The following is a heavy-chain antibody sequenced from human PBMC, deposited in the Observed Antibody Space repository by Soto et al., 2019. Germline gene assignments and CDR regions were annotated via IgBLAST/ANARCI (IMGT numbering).Heavy chain of an antibody. CDR1: GFTFSSYA. D-gene: IGHD1-1*01. V-gene: IGHV3-23*01. Sequence: PGGSLRLSCAASGFTFSSYAMSWVRQAPGKGLEWVSAISGSADTTYYADSVKGRFTISRHNSKDTLYLQMNSLRAEDTAIYYCAKNDGALWGQGTLVTVSS. CDR3: AKNDGAL. J-gene: IGHJ4*02. CDR2: ISGSADTT.